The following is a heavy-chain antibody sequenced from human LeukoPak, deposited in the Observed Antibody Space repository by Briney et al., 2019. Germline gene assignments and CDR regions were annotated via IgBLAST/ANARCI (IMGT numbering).Heavy chain of an antibody. Sequence: GGSLRLSCAASGFTFSSYAMSWVRQAPGKGLEWVSAISGSGGSTYYADSVKGRFTISRDNSKNTLYLQMNSLRAEDTAVYYCAKSGMVATISPYYFDYWGQGTLVTVSS. CDR3: AKSGMVATISPYYFDY. CDR1: GFTFSSYA. CDR2: ISGSGGST. D-gene: IGHD5-12*01. V-gene: IGHV3-23*01. J-gene: IGHJ4*02.